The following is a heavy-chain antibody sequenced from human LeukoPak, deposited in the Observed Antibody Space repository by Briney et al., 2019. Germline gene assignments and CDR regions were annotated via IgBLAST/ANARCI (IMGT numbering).Heavy chain of an antibody. V-gene: IGHV3-74*01. CDR2: INTDGRST. CDR1: GFTFSNYW. Sequence: GGSLRLSCAASGFTFSNYWMHWVRLAPGKGLVWVSRINTDGRSTRYVDSVKGRFTISRDNAKNTLYLQINSLRAEYTAVYYCARDFLHLGGWGQGTMVTVSS. J-gene: IGHJ3*01. CDR3: ARDFLHLGG. D-gene: IGHD3-16*01.